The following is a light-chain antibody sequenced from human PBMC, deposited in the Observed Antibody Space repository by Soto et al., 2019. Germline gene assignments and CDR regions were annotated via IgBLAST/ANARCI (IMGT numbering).Light chain of an antibody. Sequence: QSALTQPASVSGSPGQSITISCTGTSSDVGTYNYVSWYQHRPGKAPKLMIYDVSYRPSGVSNRFSGSKSANTASLTISGLHAEDEADYYCSSYTTSNTPVFGGRTKVTVL. V-gene: IGLV2-14*01. J-gene: IGLJ3*02. CDR3: SSYTTSNTPV. CDR1: SSDVGTYNY. CDR2: DVS.